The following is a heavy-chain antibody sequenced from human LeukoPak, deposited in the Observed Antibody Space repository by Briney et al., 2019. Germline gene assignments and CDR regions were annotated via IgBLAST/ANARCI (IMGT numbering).Heavy chain of an antibody. CDR2: ISANTGNT. D-gene: IGHD1-1*01. Sequence: ASVKVSCKASGYTFTSYSVTWERQAPGQGLEWMGWISANTGNTNYVQDFQGRVTLTVDTSTRTVYLELMSVRFEDTAVYYCARYVGIGTEGYFDSWGQGTLVTVSS. CDR1: GYTFTSYS. J-gene: IGHJ4*02. V-gene: IGHV1-18*04. CDR3: ARYVGIGTEGYFDS.